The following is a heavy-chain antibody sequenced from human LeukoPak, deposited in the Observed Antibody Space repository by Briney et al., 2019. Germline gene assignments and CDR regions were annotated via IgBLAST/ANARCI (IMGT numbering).Heavy chain of an antibody. CDR3: ARPQPREGATRESAFDI. J-gene: IGHJ3*02. CDR2: ISSSGSTI. Sequence: GGSLRLSCAASGFTFSSYEMNWVRQAPGKGLEWVSYISSSGSTIYYADSVKGRFTISRDNAKNSLYLQMNSLRAEDTAVYYCARPQPREGATRESAFDIWGQGKMVTVSS. CDR1: GFTFSSYE. V-gene: IGHV3-48*03. D-gene: IGHD1-26*01.